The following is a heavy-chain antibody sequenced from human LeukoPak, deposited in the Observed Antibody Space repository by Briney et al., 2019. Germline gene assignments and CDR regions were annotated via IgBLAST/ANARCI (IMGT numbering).Heavy chain of an antibody. CDR3: AKDRLGATAFDY. V-gene: IGHV3-23*01. D-gene: IGHD1-26*01. Sequence: GSLRLSCAASGFTFSSYAMSWVRQAPGKGLEWVSAISGSGGSTYYADSVKGRFTISRDNSKNTLYLQMNSLRAEDTAVYYCAKDRLGATAFDYWGQGTLVTVSS. CDR1: GFTFSSYA. J-gene: IGHJ4*02. CDR2: ISGSGGST.